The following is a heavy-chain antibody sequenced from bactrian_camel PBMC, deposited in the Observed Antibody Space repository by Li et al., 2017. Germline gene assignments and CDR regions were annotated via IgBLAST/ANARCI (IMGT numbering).Heavy chain of an antibody. CDR1: GNTERPDW. CDR2: ICGRTGGTI. CDR3: AAGWDNRYMWYQTPAYSL. Sequence: HVQLVESGGGSVQAGGSLRLSCVASGNTERPDWMGWFRQATGKEREGVAAICGRTGGTILYGDSVKGRFTISHDSAKNTVYLQMTNLKPEDTAMYYCAAGWDNRYMWYQTPAYSLWGQGTQVTVS. D-gene: IGHD2*01. V-gene: IGHV3S63*01. J-gene: IGHJ4*01.